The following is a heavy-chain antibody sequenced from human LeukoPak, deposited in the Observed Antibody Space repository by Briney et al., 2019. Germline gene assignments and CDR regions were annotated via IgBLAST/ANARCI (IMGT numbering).Heavy chain of an antibody. V-gene: IGHV4-30-2*01. CDR1: GGSISSGGYS. CDR2: IYHSGST. Sequence: SQTLSLTCAVSGGSISSGGYSWSWIRQPPGKGLEWIGYIYHSGSTNYNPSLKSRVTISVDTSKNQFSLKLSSVTAADTAVYYCAGVGATYAFDIWGQGTMVTVSS. J-gene: IGHJ3*02. D-gene: IGHD1-26*01. CDR3: AGVGATYAFDI.